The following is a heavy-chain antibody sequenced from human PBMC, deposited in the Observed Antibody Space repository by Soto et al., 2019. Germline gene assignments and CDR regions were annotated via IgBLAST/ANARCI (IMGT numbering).Heavy chain of an antibody. Sequence: EVQLLESGGGLAQPGGSLRLSCAASGSTFSNYAMSWVRQSPVKGLEWVSAISGTGGSTYYADSVKGRFTISRDNSKNTLFLRMDSLRAEDTAIYYCAKLGYSYGLGYYFEYWGQGTLVTVSS. D-gene: IGHD5-18*01. CDR2: ISGTGGST. V-gene: IGHV3-23*01. J-gene: IGHJ4*02. CDR1: GSTFSNYA. CDR3: AKLGYSYGLGYYFEY.